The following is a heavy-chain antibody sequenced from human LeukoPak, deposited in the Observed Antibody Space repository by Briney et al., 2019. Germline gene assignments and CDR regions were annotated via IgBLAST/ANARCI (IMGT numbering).Heavy chain of an antibody. CDR2: IGSSSSYI. Sequence: GGSLRLSCAASGFTFSSYSMNWVRQAPGKGLEWVSSIGSSSSYIYYADSVKGRFTISRDNAKNSLYLQMNSLRAEDTAVYYCAKDLDSSASYSYNYWGQGTLVTLSS. CDR1: GFTFSSYS. J-gene: IGHJ4*02. CDR3: AKDLDSSASYSYNY. D-gene: IGHD3-22*01. V-gene: IGHV3-21*04.